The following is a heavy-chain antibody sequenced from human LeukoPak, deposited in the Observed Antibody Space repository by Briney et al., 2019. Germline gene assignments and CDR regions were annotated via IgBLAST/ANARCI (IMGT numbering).Heavy chain of an antibody. CDR1: GLTFSSSG. CDR3: TNFDY. CDR2: INHDGTNT. V-gene: IGHV3-30*02. J-gene: IGHJ4*02. Sequence: GGSLRLSCTASGLTFSSSGMHWVRQAPGKGLDWVSLINHDGTNTFYADSVRGRFTISRDNSQNTLYLQMNSLRGEDTAVYYCTNFDYWGQGTLVTVSS.